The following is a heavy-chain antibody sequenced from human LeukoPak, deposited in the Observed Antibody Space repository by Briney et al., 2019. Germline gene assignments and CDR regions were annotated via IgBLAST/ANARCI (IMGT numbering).Heavy chain of an antibody. CDR3: VRGGQELAFDK. Sequence: GGSLRLSCAASGFTFGNYWMHWVRQTPEKGLVWVSRIGTDGAYTSSADSVKGRFTMSRDNAKNTLYLQMNSLRVEDTAVYYCVRGGQELAFDKWGQGTLVTVSS. J-gene: IGHJ4*02. D-gene: IGHD1-1*01. V-gene: IGHV3-74*01. CDR2: IGTDGAYT. CDR1: GFTFGNYW.